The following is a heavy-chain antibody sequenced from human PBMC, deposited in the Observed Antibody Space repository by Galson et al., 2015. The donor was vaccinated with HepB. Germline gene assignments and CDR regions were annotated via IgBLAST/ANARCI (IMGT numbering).Heavy chain of an antibody. CDR2: ISGSGDIA. CDR3: ANGRNNWATSDS. CDR1: GFTFSSYP. J-gene: IGHJ5*01. V-gene: IGHV3-23*01. Sequence: SLRLSCAASGFTFSSYPMNWVRQAPGKGLEWVSVISGSGDIAFYADSVKGRFTISRDNSKNTLYVQMNNLRDDDTAVYYCANGRNNWATSDSWGQGVLVTVSS. D-gene: IGHD1-1*01.